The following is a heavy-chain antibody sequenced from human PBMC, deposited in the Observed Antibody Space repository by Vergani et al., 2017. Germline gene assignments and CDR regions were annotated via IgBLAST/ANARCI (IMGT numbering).Heavy chain of an antibody. CDR1: GYTFTGYY. Sequence: QVQLVQSGAEVKKPGASVKVSCKASGYTFTGYYMHWVRQAPGQGLEWMGWINPNSGGTNYAQKFQGRVTMTRDTSISTAYMELSRLRSDDTAVYYCARDQGGLAVAGTFDYWGQGTLVTVSS. D-gene: IGHD6-19*01. CDR2: INPNSGGT. J-gene: IGHJ4*02. V-gene: IGHV1-2*02. CDR3: ARDQGGLAVAGTFDY.